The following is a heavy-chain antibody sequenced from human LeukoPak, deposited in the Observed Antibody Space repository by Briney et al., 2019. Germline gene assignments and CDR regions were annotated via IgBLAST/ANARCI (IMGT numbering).Heavy chain of an antibody. V-gene: IGHV1-18*01. CDR1: GYTFISYG. J-gene: IGHJ4*02. D-gene: IGHD4-17*01. CDR2: ISAYNANT. CDR3: ARVNTVTTGGRPFDY. Sequence: ASVKVSCKASGYTFISYGITWVRQAPGQGLEWMGWISAYNANTNYAQKLQGRVTMTTDTPTSTAYMELRSLRSDDTAMYYCARVNTVTTGGRPFDYWGQGTLVTVSS.